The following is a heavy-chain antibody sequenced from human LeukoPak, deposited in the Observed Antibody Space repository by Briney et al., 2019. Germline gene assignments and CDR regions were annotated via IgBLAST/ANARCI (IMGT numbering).Heavy chain of an antibody. CDR2: IWYDGSNK. CDR3: ARDAVWFGESGALYYFDY. J-gene: IGHJ4*02. CDR1: GFTFSSYG. D-gene: IGHD3-10*01. V-gene: IGHV3-33*01. Sequence: GGSLRLSCAAFGFTFSSYGMHWVRQAPGKGLEWVAVIWYDGSNKYYADSVKGRFTISRDNSKNTLYLQMNSLRAEDTAVYYCARDAVWFGESGALYYFDYWGQGTLVTVSS.